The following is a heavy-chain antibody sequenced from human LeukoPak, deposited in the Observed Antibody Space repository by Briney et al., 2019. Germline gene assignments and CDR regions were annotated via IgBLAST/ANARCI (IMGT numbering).Heavy chain of an antibody. CDR1: RFTFSSYW. V-gene: IGHV3-7*01. J-gene: IGHJ4*02. CDR2: IKQDGSEI. Sequence: PGGSLRLSCAASRFTFSSYWMSWVRQAPGKGLEWVANIKQDGSEIHYVDSVRGRFTISRDNAKNSLYLQMNSLRVEDTAVYYCARDTRGLFDYWGQGTLVTVSS. CDR3: ARDTRGLFDY. D-gene: IGHD3-10*01.